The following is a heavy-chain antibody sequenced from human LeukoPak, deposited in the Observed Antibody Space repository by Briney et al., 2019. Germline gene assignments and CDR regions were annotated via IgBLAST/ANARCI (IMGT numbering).Heavy chain of an antibody. CDR3: AKGSYCSGGSCYSEFDY. CDR2: ISGSGGST. Sequence: PGGSLRLSCAASGFTFSNAWMSWVRQAPGKGLEWVSAISGSGGSTYYADSVKGRFTISRDNSKNTLYLQMNSLRAEDTAVYYCAKGSYCSGGSCYSEFDYWGQGTLVTVSS. J-gene: IGHJ4*02. CDR1: GFTFSNAW. V-gene: IGHV3-23*01. D-gene: IGHD2-15*01.